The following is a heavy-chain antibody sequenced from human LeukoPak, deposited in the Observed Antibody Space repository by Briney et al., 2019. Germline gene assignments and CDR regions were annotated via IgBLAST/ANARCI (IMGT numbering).Heavy chain of an antibody. J-gene: IGHJ4*02. CDR3: AREATYNYAYALDY. D-gene: IGHD5-18*01. CDR1: GFTFSSYW. V-gene: IGHV3-7*01. Sequence: GGSLRLSCAASGFTFSSYWMSWVRQAPGKGLEWVANIKYDVSEIHYVDSVKGRFTISRDNAENSLYLQMNSLRAEDTAVYYCAREATYNYAYALDYWGQGKLLSVSS. CDR2: IKYDVSEI.